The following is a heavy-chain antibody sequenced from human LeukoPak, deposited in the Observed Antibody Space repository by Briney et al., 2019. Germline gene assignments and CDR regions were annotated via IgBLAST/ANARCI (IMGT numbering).Heavy chain of an antibody. CDR1: GGSISSYY. D-gene: IGHD4/OR15-4a*01. J-gene: IGHJ1*01. Sequence: SETLSLTXTVSGGSISSYYWSWIRQPPGKGLEWIGYIYYSGSTNYNPSLKSRVTISVDTSKNQFSLKLSSVTAADTAVYYCARALYGGNPVGDAEYFQHWGQGTLVTVSS. V-gene: IGHV4-59*01. CDR3: ARALYGGNPVGDAEYFQH. CDR2: IYYSGST.